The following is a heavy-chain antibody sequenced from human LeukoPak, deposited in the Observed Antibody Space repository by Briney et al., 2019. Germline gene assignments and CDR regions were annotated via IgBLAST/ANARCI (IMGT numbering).Heavy chain of an antibody. CDR3: AKRGVVIRVILVGFHKEAYYFDS. V-gene: IGHV3-23*01. CDR1: GITLSNYG. Sequence: GGSLRLSCAVSGITLSNYGMSWVRQAPGKGLEWVAGISGSGGRTNYADAVKGRFTISRDNAKNTLFLQTNSLRVEDTAVYFCAKRGVVIRVILVGFHKEAYYFDSWGQGALVTVSS. J-gene: IGHJ4*02. D-gene: IGHD3-22*01. CDR2: ISGSGGRT.